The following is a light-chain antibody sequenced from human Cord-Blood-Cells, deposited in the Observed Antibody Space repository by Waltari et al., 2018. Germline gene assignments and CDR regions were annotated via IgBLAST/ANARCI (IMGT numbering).Light chain of an antibody. CDR2: GNS. CDR3: QSYDSSLSGV. Sequence: QSVLTHPPSVSGAPGQRVTIPCTGSSSHIGAGSNVHWYQQLPGTAPKLLIYGNSNRPSGVPDRFSGSKSGTSASLAITGLQAEDEADYYCQSYDSSLSGVFGTGTKVTVL. V-gene: IGLV1-40*01. CDR1: SSHIGAGSN. J-gene: IGLJ1*01.